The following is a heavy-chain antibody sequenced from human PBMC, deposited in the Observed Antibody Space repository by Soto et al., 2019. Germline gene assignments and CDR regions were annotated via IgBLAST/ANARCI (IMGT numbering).Heavy chain of an antibody. CDR1: GGSISNGNW. CDR3: AHRPIVGAAI. J-gene: IGHJ4*02. CDR2: IFHSGST. V-gene: IGHV4-4*02. Sequence: QVQLQESGPGLVKPSGTLSLTCAVFGGSISNGNWWTWVRQPPGKGLDWIGEIFHSGSTNYNSSLMGRVTISVDKANNQFSLKLSSVTAADTAVYYCAHRPIVGAAIWGQGTLVTVSS. D-gene: IGHD1-26*01.